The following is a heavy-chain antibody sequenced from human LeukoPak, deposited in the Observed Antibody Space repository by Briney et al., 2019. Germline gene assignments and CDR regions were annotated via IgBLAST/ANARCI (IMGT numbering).Heavy chain of an antibody. D-gene: IGHD6-19*01. Sequence: GGSLRLCCAASGFTFDDYAMHWVRQAPGKGLEWVSGISWNSGSIGYADSVKGRFTISRDNSKNTLYLQMNSLRAEDTAVYYCARDSGWYYFDYWGQGTLVTVSS. V-gene: IGHV3-9*01. CDR1: GFTFDDYA. CDR3: ARDSGWYYFDY. CDR2: ISWNSGSI. J-gene: IGHJ4*02.